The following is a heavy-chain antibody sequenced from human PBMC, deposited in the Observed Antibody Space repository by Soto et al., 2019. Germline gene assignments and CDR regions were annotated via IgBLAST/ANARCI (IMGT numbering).Heavy chain of an antibody. Sequence: PGGSLRLSCAASGFTFSSYSMNWGRQAPGKGLEWGSYISSSSSTKYYAESVKGRFTISKDNAKNSLYLQMNSLGAEDPAVYYCAREGHPLNWFGPWGQGPLVTVSS. CDR3: AREGHPLNWFGP. CDR2: ISSSSSTK. CDR1: GFTFSSYS. J-gene: IGHJ5*02. V-gene: IGHV3-48*01.